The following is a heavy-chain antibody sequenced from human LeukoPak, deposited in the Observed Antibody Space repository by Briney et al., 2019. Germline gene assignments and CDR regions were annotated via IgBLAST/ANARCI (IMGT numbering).Heavy chain of an antibody. V-gene: IGHV1-18*01. J-gene: IGHJ6*02. CDR1: GYTFTSYG. D-gene: IGHD2-2*03. CDR3: ARVDIVVVPAAKGPYYYYGMDV. Sequence: ASVKVSCKASGYTFTSYGINWVRQAPGQGIEWMGGISDYYGNTNYAQKLQGRVTMTTDTSASTAYMELRSLRSDDTAVYYCARVDIVVVPAAKGPYYYYGMDVWGQGTTVTVSS. CDR2: ISDYYGNT.